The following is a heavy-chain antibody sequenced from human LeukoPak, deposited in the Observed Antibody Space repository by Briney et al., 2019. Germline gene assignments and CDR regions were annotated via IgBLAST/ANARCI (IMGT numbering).Heavy chain of an antibody. V-gene: IGHV3-30*04. CDR1: GFTFSSFA. CDR2: ISYDGSNK. J-gene: IGHJ4*02. D-gene: IGHD3-16*01. Sequence: PGRSLRLSCAASGFTFSSFAMHWVRQAPGKGLEWVAVISYDGSNKYYADSVKGRFTISRDNSKNTLYLQMNSLRAEDTAMYYCTRDNLEWGSVFDYWGQGALVTVSS. CDR3: TRDNLEWGSVFDY.